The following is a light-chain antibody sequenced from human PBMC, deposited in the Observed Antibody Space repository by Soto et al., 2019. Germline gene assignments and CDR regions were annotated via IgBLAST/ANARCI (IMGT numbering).Light chain of an antibody. V-gene: IGLV2-14*01. CDR1: RSDIGLYNY. Sequence: QSVLTQPASVSGSPGQSITISCAGTRSDIGLYNYVSWYHQPPGEAPKLLIYEVTNRPSGISHRFSGSKAGNTASLTISGLQGEDEADYYCISYTSDDVRYVFGTGTKGTVL. J-gene: IGLJ1*01. CDR3: ISYTSDDVRYV. CDR2: EVT.